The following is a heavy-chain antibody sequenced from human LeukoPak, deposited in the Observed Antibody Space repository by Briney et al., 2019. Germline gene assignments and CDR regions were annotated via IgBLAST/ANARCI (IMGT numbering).Heavy chain of an antibody. D-gene: IGHD2-2*01. V-gene: IGHV1-8*01. Sequence: ASVKVSCKASGYTFTSYDINWVRQATGQGLEWMGWMNPNSGNTGYAQKFQGRVTMTRNTSISTAYMELSSLRSEDTAVYYCARGGVVVPAALDPYYYYGMDVWGQGTTVTVSS. CDR2: MNPNSGNT. J-gene: IGHJ6*02. CDR1: GYTFTSYD. CDR3: ARGGVVVPAALDPYYYYGMDV.